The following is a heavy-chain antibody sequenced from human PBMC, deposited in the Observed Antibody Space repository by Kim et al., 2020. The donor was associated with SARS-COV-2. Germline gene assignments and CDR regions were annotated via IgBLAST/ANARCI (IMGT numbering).Heavy chain of an antibody. V-gene: IGHV3-23*01. CDR3: AKSQDSYFNDALDV. J-gene: IGHJ3*01. D-gene: IGHD3-10*01. CDR2: IKGGGGNT. Sequence: GGSLRLSCSASGFTFSNYLLNWVRQAPGKGLEWVSAIKGGGGNTFYADSVKGRFTISRDNPKNTLYLQMNSLRAEDTAIYYCAKSQDSYFNDALDVWGRGTMVTVSS. CDR1: GFTFSNYL.